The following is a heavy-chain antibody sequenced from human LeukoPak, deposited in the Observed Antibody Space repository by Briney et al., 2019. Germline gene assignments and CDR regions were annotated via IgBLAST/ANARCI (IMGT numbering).Heavy chain of an antibody. D-gene: IGHD3-9*01. V-gene: IGHV4-34*01. CDR1: GGSFSGYY. CDR2: INHSGST. J-gene: IGHJ6*02. Sequence: SETLSVTCAVYGGSFSGYYWSWIRQPPGKGLEWIGEINHSGSTNYNPSLKSRVTISVDTSKHQFSLKLSSVTAADTAVYYCARAGVLRYFDCSMEVWGQGTTVTVS. CDR3: ARAGVLRYFDCSMEV.